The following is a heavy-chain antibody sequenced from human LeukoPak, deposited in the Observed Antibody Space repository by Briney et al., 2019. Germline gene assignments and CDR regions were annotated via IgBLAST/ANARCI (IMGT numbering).Heavy chain of an antibody. CDR3: ARGRSIAVAGTLFGY. J-gene: IGHJ4*02. CDR1: GYTFTGYY. Sequence: ASVKVSCKASGYTFTGYYMHWVRQAPGQGLEWMGWINPNSGGTNYAQKFQGWVTMTRDTSISTAYMELSRLRSDDTAVYYCARGRSIAVAGTLFGYWGQGILVTVSS. D-gene: IGHD6-19*01. V-gene: IGHV1-2*04. CDR2: INPNSGGT.